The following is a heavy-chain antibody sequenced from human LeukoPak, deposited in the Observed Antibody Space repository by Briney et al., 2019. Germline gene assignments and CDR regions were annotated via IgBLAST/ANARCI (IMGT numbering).Heavy chain of an antibody. D-gene: IGHD6-6*01. CDR2: IFYSGST. CDR3: SRDLTMGSSSSSSAASTFDAFDI. Sequence: SETLSLTCTVSGGSITNYYWSWIRQPPGKGLEWNGYIFYSGSTTYNPSLKSRVTISLDTSKNQFSLKRSSVTAADTAVYYCSRDLTMGSSSSSSAASTFDAFDIWGQGTIVTVSS. CDR1: GGSITNYY. V-gene: IGHV4-59*01. J-gene: IGHJ3*02.